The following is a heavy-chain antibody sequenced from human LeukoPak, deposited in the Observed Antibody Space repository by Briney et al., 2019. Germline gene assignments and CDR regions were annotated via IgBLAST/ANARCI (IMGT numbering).Heavy chain of an antibody. V-gene: IGHV1-2*02. Sequence: ASVKVSCKASGYTFTGDYMHWVRHAPGQGLEWMGWINPNSGGTNYAQKFQGRVTMTRDTSISTAYMELSRLRSDDTAVYYCAREWGSGWFDPWGQGTLVTVSS. CDR3: AREWGSGWFDP. D-gene: IGHD7-27*01. J-gene: IGHJ5*02. CDR1: GYTFTGDY. CDR2: INPNSGGT.